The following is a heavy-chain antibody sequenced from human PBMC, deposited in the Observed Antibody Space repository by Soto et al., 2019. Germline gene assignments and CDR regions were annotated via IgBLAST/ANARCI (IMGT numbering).Heavy chain of an antibody. Sequence: QVQLQESGPGLMKPSQTLSVTCTVSGASISSGSYFWSWIRQHPGKGLEWIGYTHYSGSTFYNPSLKRRLTISADTSKNQVSLTLKSVTAADTAVYFCARVDTSMVNYFDHWGQGILVAVSS. D-gene: IGHD5-18*01. CDR1: GASISSGSYF. V-gene: IGHV4-31*03. CDR2: THYSGST. CDR3: ARVDTSMVNYFDH. J-gene: IGHJ4*02.